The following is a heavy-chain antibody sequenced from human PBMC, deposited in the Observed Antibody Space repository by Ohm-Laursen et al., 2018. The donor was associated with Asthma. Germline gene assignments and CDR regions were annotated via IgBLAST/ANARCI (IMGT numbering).Heavy chain of an antibody. Sequence: SLRLSCAASGFTFSSYAMHWVRQAPGKGLEWVAVISYDGSTKYYGDSVKGRFTISRDNSKNTLYLQMNSLRAEDTAVYYCAKEPTHTAAGTFDYWGQGTLVTVSS. CDR1: GFTFSSYA. CDR2: ISYDGSTK. J-gene: IGHJ4*02. CDR3: AKEPTHTAAGTFDY. V-gene: IGHV3-30-3*02. D-gene: IGHD6-13*01.